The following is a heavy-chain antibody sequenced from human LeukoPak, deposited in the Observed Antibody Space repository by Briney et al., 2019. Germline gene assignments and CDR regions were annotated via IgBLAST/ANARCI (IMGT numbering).Heavy chain of an antibody. CDR3: ASSQPFDY. Sequence: SETLSLTCAVYGGSFSGYYWSWIRQPPGKGLEWIGEINHSGSTNYNPPLKSRVTISVDTSKNQFSLKLSSVTAADTAVYYCASSQPFDYWGQGTLVTVSS. V-gene: IGHV4-34*01. J-gene: IGHJ4*02. CDR1: GGSFSGYY. CDR2: INHSGST.